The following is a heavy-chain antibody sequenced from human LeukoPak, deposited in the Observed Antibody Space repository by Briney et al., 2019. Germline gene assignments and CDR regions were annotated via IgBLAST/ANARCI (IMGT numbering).Heavy chain of an antibody. CDR2: IYSGGST. D-gene: IGHD3-10*01. Sequence: PGGSLRLSCAASGFTVSSNYMSWVRPAPGEGLEWVSVIYSGGSTYYADSVKGRFTISRDNSKNTLYLQLNSLRAEDTAVYYCARDNGSDNFDYWGQGTLVTVSS. CDR1: GFTVSSNY. V-gene: IGHV3-66*01. J-gene: IGHJ4*02. CDR3: ARDNGSDNFDY.